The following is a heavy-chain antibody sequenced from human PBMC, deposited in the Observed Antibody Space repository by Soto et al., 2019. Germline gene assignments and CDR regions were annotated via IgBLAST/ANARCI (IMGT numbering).Heavy chain of an antibody. J-gene: IGHJ4*02. CDR2: IIPIFGTA. CDR1: GGTFSSYD. V-gene: IGHV1-69*12. CDR3: ARDQDRAGIAVAGTGY. D-gene: IGHD6-19*01. Sequence: QVQLVQSGAEVKKPGSSVKVSCKASGGTFSSYDISWVRQAPEQGLEWMGGIIPIFGTANYAQKFQGRVTISADESTSTAYMELSSLRSEDTAVYYCARDQDRAGIAVAGTGYWGQGTLVTVSS.